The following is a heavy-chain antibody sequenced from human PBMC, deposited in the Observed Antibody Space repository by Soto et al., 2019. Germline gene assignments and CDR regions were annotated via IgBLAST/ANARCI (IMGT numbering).Heavy chain of an antibody. CDR2: IYYSGST. D-gene: IGHD3-3*01. CDR3: AREGGNTIFGLPCLDY. Sequence: SETLSLTCTVSGGSISSSSYYWGWIRQPPGKGLEWIGSIYYSGSTYYNPSLKSRVTISVDTSKNQFSLKLSSVTAADTAVYYCAREGGNTIFGLPCLDYWGQGTLVTVSS. CDR1: GGSISSSSYY. V-gene: IGHV4-39*02. J-gene: IGHJ4*02.